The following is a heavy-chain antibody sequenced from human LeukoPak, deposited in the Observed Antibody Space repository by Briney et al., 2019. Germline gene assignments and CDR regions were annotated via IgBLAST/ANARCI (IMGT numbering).Heavy chain of an antibody. CDR2: ISYDGSNK. Sequence: GGSLRLSCAASGFTFSSYDMHWVRQAPGKGLEWVAVISYDGSNKYYADSVKGRFTISRDNSKNTLYLQMNSLRAEDTAVYYCARNYEVRGVIMALSYWGQGTLVTVSS. CDR3: ARNYEVRGVIMALSY. J-gene: IGHJ4*02. CDR1: GFTFSSYD. D-gene: IGHD3-10*01. V-gene: IGHV3-30*03.